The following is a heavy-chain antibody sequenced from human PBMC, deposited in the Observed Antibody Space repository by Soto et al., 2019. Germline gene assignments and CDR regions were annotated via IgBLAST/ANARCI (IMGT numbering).Heavy chain of an antibody. Sequence: GGSLRLSCAASGFTFSSYAMSWVRQAPGKGLEWVAVICYNGSNKYYADSVKGRFTISRDNSKNTLYLQMNSLRAEDTAVYYCAREVDSSGYYFGYWGQGTLVTVSS. J-gene: IGHJ4*02. CDR2: ICYNGSNK. CDR3: AREVDSSGYYFGY. V-gene: IGHV3-33*08. D-gene: IGHD3-22*01. CDR1: GFTFSSYA.